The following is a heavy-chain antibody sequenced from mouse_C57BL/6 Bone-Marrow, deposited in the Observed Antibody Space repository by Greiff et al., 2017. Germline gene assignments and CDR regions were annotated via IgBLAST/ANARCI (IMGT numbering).Heavy chain of an antibody. CDR1: GYTFTNYW. V-gene: IGHV1-63*01. Sequence: QVQLQQSGAELVRPGTSVKMSCKASGYTFTNYWIGWAKQRPGHGLEWIGDIYPGGGYTNYNEKFKGKATLTADKSSSTASMQLTSLTSEDSAIYYSARGGDYDGFAYWGQGTLVTVSA. CDR3: ARGGDYDGFAY. D-gene: IGHD2-4*01. CDR2: IYPGGGYT. J-gene: IGHJ3*01.